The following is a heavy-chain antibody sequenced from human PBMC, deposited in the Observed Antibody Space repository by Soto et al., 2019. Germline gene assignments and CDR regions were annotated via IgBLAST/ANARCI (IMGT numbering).Heavy chain of an antibody. V-gene: IGHV1-18*01. D-gene: IGHD3-3*01. Sequence: QVQLVQSGAEVKKPGASVKVSCKASGYTFTSYGISWVRQAPGQGLEWMGWISAYNGNTNYAQKLQGRVTMTTETSTSTAYMELRSLRSDDTAVYYCAREALNYDFWSGYYTGSDYWGQGTLVTVSS. CDR1: GYTFTSYG. CDR2: ISAYNGNT. CDR3: AREALNYDFWSGYYTGSDY. J-gene: IGHJ4*02.